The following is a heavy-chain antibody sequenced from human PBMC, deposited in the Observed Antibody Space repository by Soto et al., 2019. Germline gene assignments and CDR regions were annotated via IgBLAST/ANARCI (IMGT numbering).Heavy chain of an antibody. CDR2: IYYSGST. D-gene: IGHD3-3*01. Sequence: PSETLSLTCTVSGGSISSYYWSWIRQPPGKGLEWIGYIYYSGSTNYNPSLKSRVTISVDTSKNQFSLKLSPVTAADTAVYYCARAQTQYDFWSGYSSFFDYWGQGTLVTVSS. CDR1: GGSISSYY. CDR3: ARAQTQYDFWSGYSSFFDY. V-gene: IGHV4-59*01. J-gene: IGHJ4*02.